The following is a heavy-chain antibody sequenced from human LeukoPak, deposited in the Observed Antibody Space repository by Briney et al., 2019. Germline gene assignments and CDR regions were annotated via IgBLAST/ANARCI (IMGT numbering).Heavy chain of an antibody. D-gene: IGHD2-2*01. CDR3: ARHGCRSISCQAF. V-gene: IGHV5-51*01. J-gene: IGHJ4*02. Sequence: GESLKISCKGSGYNFTNYWIGWVRQMPGKGLEWMGIIYPGDSDSRYSPSFQGQITISADKSINTAYLQWSSLKASDTAMYYCARHGCRSISCQAFWGQATLVTVSS. CDR1: GYNFTNYW. CDR2: IYPGDSDS.